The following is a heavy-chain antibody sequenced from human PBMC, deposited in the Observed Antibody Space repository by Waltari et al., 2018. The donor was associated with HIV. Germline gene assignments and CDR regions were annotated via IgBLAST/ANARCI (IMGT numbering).Heavy chain of an antibody. Sequence: QVQLQQWGAGLLKPSETLSLTCAVYGGSFSGYYLSWIRQPPGKGLEWIGEINHSGSTNYNPSLKSRVTISVDTSKNQFSLKLSSVTAADTAVYYCARGSGSYFDYWGQGTLVTVSS. D-gene: IGHD1-26*01. CDR2: INHSGST. V-gene: IGHV4-34*01. J-gene: IGHJ4*02. CDR1: GGSFSGYY. CDR3: ARGSGSYFDY.